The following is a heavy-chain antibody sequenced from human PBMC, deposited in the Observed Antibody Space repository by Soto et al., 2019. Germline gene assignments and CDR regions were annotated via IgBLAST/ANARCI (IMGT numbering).Heavy chain of an antibody. D-gene: IGHD3-3*01. CDR3: VSDRYTRSDFWSAFSNH. CDR2: IRNDGGSM. Sequence: EVQLVQSGGGLVQPGGSLRLSCAASGFTFSSSPMSWVRQVPGKGLEWISAIRNDGGSMYYVESVKGRFTISRDNSKKPSSPRKENLRAEGTAIYYCVSDRYTRSDFWSAFSNHWGQGALVIVSS. J-gene: IGHJ5*02. CDR1: GFTFSSSP. V-gene: IGHV3-23*02.